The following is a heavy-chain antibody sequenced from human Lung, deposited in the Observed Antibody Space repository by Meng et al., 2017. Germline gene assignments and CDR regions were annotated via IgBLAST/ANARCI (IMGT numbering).Heavy chain of an antibody. J-gene: IGHJ4*02. CDR1: GGSFSDYY. D-gene: IGHD4-11*01. Sequence: QVQIHEGGAGLLKPSETLSLTCVVSGGSFSDYYWSWIRQPPGKGLEWIGEINHSGSTNYNPSLESRATISVDTSQNNLSLKLSSVTAADSAVYYCARGPTTMAHDFDYWGQGTLVTVSS. CDR3: ARGPTTMAHDFDY. CDR2: INHSGST. V-gene: IGHV4-34*01.